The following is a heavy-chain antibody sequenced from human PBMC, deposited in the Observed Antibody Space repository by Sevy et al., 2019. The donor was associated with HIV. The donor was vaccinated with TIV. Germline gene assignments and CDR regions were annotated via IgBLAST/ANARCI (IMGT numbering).Heavy chain of an antibody. CDR2: ISWNSGAM. CDR1: GFTFSDYA. V-gene: IGHV3-9*01. D-gene: IGHD2-2*01. Sequence: GGSLRLSCAASGFTFSDYAMHWVRQVPGKGLEWVSGISWNSGAMGYAGSVQGRFTISRDNAKNSLYLQMNSVRAEDTALYYCGRALGHCVINSCYGGAVNAFDLWGQGTMVTVSS. J-gene: IGHJ3*01. CDR3: GRALGHCVINSCYGGAVNAFDL.